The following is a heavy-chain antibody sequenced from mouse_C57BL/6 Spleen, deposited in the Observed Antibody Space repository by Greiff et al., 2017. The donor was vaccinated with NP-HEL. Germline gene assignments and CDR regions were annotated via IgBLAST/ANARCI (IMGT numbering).Heavy chain of an antibody. CDR1: GFTFSSYG. J-gene: IGHJ4*01. CDR2: ISSGGSYT. V-gene: IGHV5-6*01. Sequence: EVKLVESGGDLVKPGGSLKLSCAASGFTFSSYGMSWVRQTPDKRLEWVATISSGGSYTYYPDSVKGRFTISRDNAKNTLYLQMSSLKSEDTAMYYCARYYYYGSSYAMDYWGQGTSVTVSS. D-gene: IGHD1-1*01. CDR3: ARYYYYGSSYAMDY.